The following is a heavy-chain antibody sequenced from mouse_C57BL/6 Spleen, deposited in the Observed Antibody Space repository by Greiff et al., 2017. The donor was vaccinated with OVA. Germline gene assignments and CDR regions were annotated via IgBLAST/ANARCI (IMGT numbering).Heavy chain of an antibody. CDR2: INPNNGGT. D-gene: IGHD2-4*01. Sequence: VQLQQSGPELVKPGASVKISCKASGYTFTDYYMNWVKQSHGKSLEWIGDINPNNGGTSYNQKFKGKATLTVDKSSSTAYMELRSLTSEDSAVYYCARRGLDWYFDVWGTGTTVTVSS. V-gene: IGHV1-26*01. CDR3: ARRGLDWYFDV. J-gene: IGHJ1*03. CDR1: GYTFTDYY.